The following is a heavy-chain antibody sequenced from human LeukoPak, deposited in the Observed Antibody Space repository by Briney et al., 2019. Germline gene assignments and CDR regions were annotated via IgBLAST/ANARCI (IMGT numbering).Heavy chain of an antibody. J-gene: IGHJ5*02. CDR1: GGSISSYY. Sequence: PSETLPLTCTVSGGSISSYYWSWIRQPPGKGLEWIGYIYYSGSTNYNPSLKSRVTISVDTSKNQFSLKLSSVTAADTAVYYCASGGPNWFDPWGQGTLVTVSS. CDR2: IYYSGST. CDR3: ASGGPNWFDP. V-gene: IGHV4-59*01. D-gene: IGHD3-16*01.